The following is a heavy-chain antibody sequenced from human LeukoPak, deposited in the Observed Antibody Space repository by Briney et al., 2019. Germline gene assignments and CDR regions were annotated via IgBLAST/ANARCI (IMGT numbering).Heavy chain of an antibody. D-gene: IGHD5-18*01. CDR2: IYYSGYT. Sequence: SETLSLTCSVSGYSISSGYCWGWIRQPPGKGLEWIGSIYYSGYTYYNPSLQSRVTLSVDTSKNQFSLELSSVTAADTAVYFCARDGTFLPGYTNNNFFDPWGQGSLVTVSS. CDR1: GYSISSGYC. J-gene: IGHJ5*02. V-gene: IGHV4-38-2*02. CDR3: ARDGTFLPGYTNNNFFDP.